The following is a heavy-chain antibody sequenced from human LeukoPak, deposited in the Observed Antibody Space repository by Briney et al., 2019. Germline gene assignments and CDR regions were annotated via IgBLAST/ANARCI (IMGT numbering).Heavy chain of an antibody. J-gene: IGHJ4*02. V-gene: IGHV3-7*01. CDR1: GFTFSSYW. CDR3: ARDSIVVVPAAIGSDY. CDR2: IKQDGSEK. D-gene: IGHD2-2*02. Sequence: GGSLRLSCAASGFTFSSYWMSWVRQAPGKGLEWVANIKQDGSEKYYVDSVKGRFTISRDNAKNSLYLQMNSLRAEDTAVYYCARDSIVVVPAAIGSDYWGQGTLVSVSS.